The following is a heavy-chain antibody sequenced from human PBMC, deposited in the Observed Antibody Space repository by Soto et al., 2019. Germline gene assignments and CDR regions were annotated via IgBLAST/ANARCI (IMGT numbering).Heavy chain of an antibody. J-gene: IGHJ5*02. D-gene: IGHD1-20*01. V-gene: IGHV4-31*03. Sequence: QVQLQESGPGLVKPSQTLSLTCTVSGGSISSGGYYWSWIRQHPGKGLEWIGYIYYSGSTYYNPSLKSRVTISVDTSKNQFALKLSAVTAADTAVYYCARVGGITGATSVGTWGQGTLVTVSS. CDR3: ARVGGITGATSVGT. CDR2: IYYSGST. CDR1: GGSISSGGYY.